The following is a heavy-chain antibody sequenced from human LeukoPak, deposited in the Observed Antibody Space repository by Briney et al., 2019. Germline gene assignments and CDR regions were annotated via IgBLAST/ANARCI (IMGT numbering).Heavy chain of an antibody. CDR3: ARDSDVPFDY. CDR2: IKQDGSEK. V-gene: IGHV3-7*01. J-gene: IGHJ4*02. D-gene: IGHD3-16*01. Sequence: GGSLRLSCAASGFTFSSYAMHWVRQAPGKGLEWVANIKQDGSEKYYVDSVKGRFTISRDNAKNSLYLQMNSLRAEDTAVYYCARDSDVPFDYWGQGTLVTVSS. CDR1: GFTFSSYA.